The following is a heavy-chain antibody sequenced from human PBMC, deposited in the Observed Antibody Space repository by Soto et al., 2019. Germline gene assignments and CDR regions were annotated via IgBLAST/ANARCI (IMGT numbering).Heavy chain of an antibody. D-gene: IGHD5-12*01. CDR1: GFTFSTYA. Sequence: ESGGGVVQPGGSLRLSCAASGFTFSTYAMQWVRQAPGKGLEWVAVVSSEGGTQFYADSVKGRFTISKNSLYLQMSSLTIEDAAIYYCARETYYSGHVIGNLDLWGRGTLVTVSS. CDR2: VSSEGGTQ. V-gene: IGHV3-30-3*01. CDR3: ARETYYSGHVIGNLDL. J-gene: IGHJ2*01.